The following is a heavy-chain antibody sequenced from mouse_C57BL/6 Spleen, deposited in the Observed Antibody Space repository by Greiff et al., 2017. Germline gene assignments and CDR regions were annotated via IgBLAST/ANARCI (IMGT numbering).Heavy chain of an antibody. CDR1: GYSITSGYY. D-gene: IGHD2-4*01. CDR3: ARGDYGDY. J-gene: IGHJ4*01. V-gene: IGHV3-6*01. Sequence: VQLKESGPGLVKPSQSLSLTCSVTGYSITSGYYWNWIRQFPGNKLEWMGYISYDGSNNYNPSLKNRISITRDTSKNQFFLKLNSVTTEDTATYYCARGDYGDYWGQGTSVTVSS. CDR2: ISYDGSN.